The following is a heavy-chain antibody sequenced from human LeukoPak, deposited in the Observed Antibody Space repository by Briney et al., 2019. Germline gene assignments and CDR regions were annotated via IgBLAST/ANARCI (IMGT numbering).Heavy chain of an antibody. V-gene: IGHV4-4*07. J-gene: IGHJ3*02. Sequence: SETLSLTCTVSGGSISSYYWSWIRQPAGKGLEWIGHIYNSGSTNCNPSVKSRVAMSVDTSKKQFSLKLSSLTAADTAVYYCARGGTAVIAPYAFDIWGQGTMVTVSS. CDR2: IYNSGST. CDR3: ARGGTAVIAPYAFDI. CDR1: GGSISSYY. D-gene: IGHD4-23*01.